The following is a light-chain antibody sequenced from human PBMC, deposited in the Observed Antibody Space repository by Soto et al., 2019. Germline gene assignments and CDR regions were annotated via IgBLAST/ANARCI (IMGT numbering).Light chain of an antibody. V-gene: IGLV2-14*01. J-gene: IGLJ3*02. CDR2: DVS. CDR1: SSDVGGYNY. Sequence: QSVLTQPASVSGSPGQSITISCTGTSSDVGGYNYVCWFQQHPGKAPKLKIYDVSNRPSGVSNRFSGSKSGNTASLTISGLQAEDEADYYCNSYTSGSTRVFGGGTKLTVL. CDR3: NSYTSGSTRV.